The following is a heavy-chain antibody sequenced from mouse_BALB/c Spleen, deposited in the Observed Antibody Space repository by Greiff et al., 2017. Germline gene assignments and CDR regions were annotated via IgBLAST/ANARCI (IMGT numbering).Heavy chain of an antibody. CDR3: ARGRMVDY. CDR1: GFTFSSYG. D-gene: IGHD2-3*01. V-gene: IGHV5-6-3*01. Sequence: EVKLVESGGGLVQPGGSLKLSCAASGFTFSSYGMSWVRQTPDKRLEWVATINSNGGSTYYPDSVKGRFTISRDNAKNTLYMQVSSVTSEDTAMYYCARGRMVDYWGQGTTLTVSS. CDR2: INSNGGST. J-gene: IGHJ2*01.